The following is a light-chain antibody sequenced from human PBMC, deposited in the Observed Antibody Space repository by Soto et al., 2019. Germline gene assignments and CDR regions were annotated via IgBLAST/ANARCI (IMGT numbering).Light chain of an antibody. J-gene: IGKJ3*01. CDR1: QSVSGKN. CDR2: DTS. CDR3: QQYCCSAAI. V-gene: IGKV3-20*01. Sequence: EIVLTQSPDTLSLSPGERATLSCMASQSVSGKNLAWYQQKPGQAPRLLLYDTSVRATGIPDRFSASGSGTDFTLTISRLEPEDFAVYYCQQYCCSAAIFGPGTKVDIK.